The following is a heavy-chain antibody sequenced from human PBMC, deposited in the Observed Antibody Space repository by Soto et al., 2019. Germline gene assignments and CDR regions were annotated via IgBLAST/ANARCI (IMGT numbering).Heavy chain of an antibody. D-gene: IGHD1-1*01. CDR2: IYTNSGGT. Sequence: QVQLVQSGAEVKKPGATVKVSCKASGYTFTGFYLHWVRQAPGQGLEWMGCIYTNSGGTNYAPKFQGRVTMPRDTSISTAYMELSGLRSDDTAVYYCARARLQLWFDAFKVWGQGTLVTVSS. CDR3: ARARLQLWFDAFKV. CDR1: GYTFTGFY. J-gene: IGHJ3*01. V-gene: IGHV1-2*02.